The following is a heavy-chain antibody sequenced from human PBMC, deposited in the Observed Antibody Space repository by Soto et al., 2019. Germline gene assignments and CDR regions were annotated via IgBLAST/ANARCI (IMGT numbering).Heavy chain of an antibody. J-gene: IGHJ3*02. CDR1: GGTFSSSA. CDR3: ARDALIYAFDS. CDR2: IIPIFGTA. Sequence: QVQLVQSGAEVKKPGSSVKVSCKASGGTFSSSAISWVRQAPGQGLEWMGGIIPIFGTANYAQKFQGRVTISADESTSTDYMDMSSLRSEDTAVYYCARDALIYAFDSWGQGKMGTVYS. V-gene: IGHV1-69*12.